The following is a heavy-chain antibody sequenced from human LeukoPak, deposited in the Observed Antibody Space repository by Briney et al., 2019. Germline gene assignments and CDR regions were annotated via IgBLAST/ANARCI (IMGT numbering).Heavy chain of an antibody. V-gene: IGHV4-59*08. CDR1: GDSISSYY. CDR2: IYYSGST. CDR3: TSGSGWYSGGYFQH. J-gene: IGHJ1*01. D-gene: IGHD6-19*01. Sequence: SETLSLTCTVSGDSISSYYWTWIRQPPGKGLEWIGYIYYSGSTDYNPSLKSRVTISVDTSKNQFSLKLGSVTAADTAVYYCTSGSGWYSGGYFQHWGQGTLVTVSS.